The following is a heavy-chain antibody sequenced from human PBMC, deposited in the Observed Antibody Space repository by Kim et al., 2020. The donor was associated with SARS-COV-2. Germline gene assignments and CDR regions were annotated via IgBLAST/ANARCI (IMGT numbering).Heavy chain of an antibody. CDR1: GFTFDDYA. D-gene: IGHD1-26*01. V-gene: IGHV3-9*01. CDR3: AKGGRSNTGAFDY. Sequence: GGSLRLSCAASGFTFDDYAMHWVRQAPGKGLEWVSGISWNSGSKGYAASVKGRFTISRDNAKNSLYLQMNSLRAEDTALYYCAKGGRSNTGAFDYWGQGTLVTVSS. J-gene: IGHJ4*02. CDR2: ISWNSGSK.